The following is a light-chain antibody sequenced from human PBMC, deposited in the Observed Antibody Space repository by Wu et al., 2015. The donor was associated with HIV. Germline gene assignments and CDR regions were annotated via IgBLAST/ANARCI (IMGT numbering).Light chain of an antibody. CDR1: QGISKY. J-gene: IGKJ1*01. Sequence: DIQMTQSPSSLSASVGDRVTITCRASQGISKYLAWYQQKPGNIPKLLIFAASTLQSGVPSRFSGSGSGTDFTLTISRLQPEDVATYYCQKYNDAPWTFGQGTKVEIK. CDR2: AAS. CDR3: QKYNDAPWT. V-gene: IGKV1-27*01.